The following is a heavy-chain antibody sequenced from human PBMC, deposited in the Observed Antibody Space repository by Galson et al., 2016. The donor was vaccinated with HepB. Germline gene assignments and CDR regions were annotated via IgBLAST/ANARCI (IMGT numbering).Heavy chain of an antibody. Sequence: SETLSLTCTVSGAPISIYYWSWIRQPPGKGLEWIGYMYYSGSVQYNPSLKTRVTISVDTSKTQFSLKLRSVTAADAAVYYCARGLNAFDIWGQGTMVTVSS. D-gene: IGHD2-21*01. CDR3: ARGLNAFDI. V-gene: IGHV4-59*01. J-gene: IGHJ3*02. CDR1: GAPISIYY. CDR2: MYYSGSV.